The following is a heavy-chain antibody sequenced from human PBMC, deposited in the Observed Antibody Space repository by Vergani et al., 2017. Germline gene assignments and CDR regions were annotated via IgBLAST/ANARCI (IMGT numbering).Heavy chain of an antibody. V-gene: IGHV1-58*01. D-gene: IGHD6-19*01. Sequence: QLVQSGADVKKPGTSVKVSCKASGFTFTSSAVQWVRQARGQRLEWIGWIVVGSGNTNYAQKFQERVTITRDMSTSTAYMELSSLRSEDTAVYYCASELNDSSGWPGAFDIWGQGTMVTVSS. CDR3: ASELNDSSGWPGAFDI. J-gene: IGHJ3*02. CDR1: GFTFTSSA. CDR2: IVVGSGNT.